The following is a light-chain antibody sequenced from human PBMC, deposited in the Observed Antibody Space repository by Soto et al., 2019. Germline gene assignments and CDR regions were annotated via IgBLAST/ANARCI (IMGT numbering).Light chain of an antibody. Sequence: IVLTQSPGTLSLSPGERATLSCRAIQSVSSSYLAWYQQNPGQAPRLLIYGASSRATGIPDRFSGSGSGTDFTLTISRLEPEDFAVYYCQQYGSSPPITFGHGTRLE. CDR3: QQYGSSPPIT. V-gene: IGKV3-20*01. CDR2: GAS. CDR1: QSVSSSY. J-gene: IGKJ5*01.